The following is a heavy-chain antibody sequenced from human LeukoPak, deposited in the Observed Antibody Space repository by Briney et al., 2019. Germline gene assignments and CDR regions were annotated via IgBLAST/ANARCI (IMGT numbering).Heavy chain of an antibody. J-gene: IGHJ6*03. CDR2: IGTSSTTI. CDR1: GFTLNTYT. Sequence: GGSLRLSCAASGFTLNTYTMNWVRQPPGKGLEWVSNIGTSSTTIYYADSVKGRFTISRDNAKNSLYLQTNSLRADDTAVYYCARFAAGGSYYYYKDVWGKGTTVTVSS. D-gene: IGHD6-25*01. CDR3: ARFAAGGSYYYYKDV. V-gene: IGHV3-48*01.